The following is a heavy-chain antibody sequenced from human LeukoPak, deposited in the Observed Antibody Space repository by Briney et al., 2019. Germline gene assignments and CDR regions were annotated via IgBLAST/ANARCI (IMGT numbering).Heavy chain of an antibody. CDR2: INHSGST. J-gene: IGHJ5*02. CDR3: ARMGRHCSSTSCYTGWFDP. D-gene: IGHD2-2*02. V-gene: IGHV4-34*01. CDR1: GGSFSGYY. Sequence: SETLSLTCAVYGGSFSGYYWSWIRQPPGKGLEWIGEINHSGSTNYNPSLKSRVTISVDTSKNQFSLKLSSVTAADTAVSYCARMGRHCSSTSCYTGWFDPWGQGTLVTVSS.